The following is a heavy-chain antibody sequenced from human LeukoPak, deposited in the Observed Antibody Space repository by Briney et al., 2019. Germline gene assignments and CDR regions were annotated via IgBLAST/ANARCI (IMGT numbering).Heavy chain of an antibody. CDR2: FKSKTDGGTI. CDR1: GFTFSNAW. CDR3: VADLFNHYYGMDV. Sequence: GAFLRLSCAASGFTFSNAWMSWVRQAPGKELEWVGRFKSKTDGGTIDYAAPVKGRFTISRDDSKDTLYLQMNSLNTEDTAVYYCVADLFNHYYGMDVWGQGTTVTVSS. J-gene: IGHJ6*02. V-gene: IGHV3-15*01.